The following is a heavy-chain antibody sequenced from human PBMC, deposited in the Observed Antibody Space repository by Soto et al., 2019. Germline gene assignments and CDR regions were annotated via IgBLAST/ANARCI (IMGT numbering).Heavy chain of an antibody. V-gene: IGHV3-21*01. Sequence: PGGSLRLSCVGSGFTFSNFSINWVRQAPGKGLEWVPSISSRSDIYYADPLKGRFTISRDNAKNSLFLQMNSLRAEDTALYYCAREGSYDTMDYWGLGTLVTVSS. CDR1: GFTFSNFS. CDR2: ISSRSDI. CDR3: AREGSYDTMDY. D-gene: IGHD3-22*01. J-gene: IGHJ4*02.